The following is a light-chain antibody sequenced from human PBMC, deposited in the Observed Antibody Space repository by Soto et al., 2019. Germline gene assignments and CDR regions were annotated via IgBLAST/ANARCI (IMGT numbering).Light chain of an antibody. J-gene: IGKJ1*01. V-gene: IGKV1-5*03. CDR1: QSISYW. Sequence: DFQITQSLSTLFAPVGARVTITSRASQSISYWLAWYQQKPGKAPNLLIYKASSLESGVPSRFSGSGSGTEFTLTISSLQPDDFATYYCQQYNNYWTFGQGTKVEIK. CDR3: QQYNNYWT. CDR2: KAS.